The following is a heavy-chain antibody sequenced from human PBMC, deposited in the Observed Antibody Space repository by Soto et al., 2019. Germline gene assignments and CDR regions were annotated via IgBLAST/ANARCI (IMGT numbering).Heavy chain of an antibody. J-gene: IGHJ6*02. Sequence: GESLKISCKGSGYSFTSYWIGWVRQMPGKGLEWMGIIYPGDSDTRYSPSFQGQVTISADKSISTAYLQWSSLKASDTAMYYCATQTDAITWNGGYYYYGMDVWGQGTTVTVSS. D-gene: IGHD2-2*01. CDR1: GYSFTSYW. CDR3: ATQTDAITWNGGYYYYGMDV. CDR2: IYPGDSDT. V-gene: IGHV5-51*01.